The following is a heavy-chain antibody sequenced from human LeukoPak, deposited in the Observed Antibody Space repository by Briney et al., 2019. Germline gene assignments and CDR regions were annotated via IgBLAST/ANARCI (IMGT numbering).Heavy chain of an antibody. Sequence: GGSLRLSCAASGFTFSSYAMSWVRQAPGKGLEWVSAISGSGGNTYYADSVKGRFTISRDNAKNSLYLQMNSLRAEDTAVYYCARDPPTNWFDPWGQGTLVTVSS. V-gene: IGHV3-23*01. CDR3: ARDPPTNWFDP. CDR1: GFTFSSYA. CDR2: ISGSGGNT. J-gene: IGHJ5*02.